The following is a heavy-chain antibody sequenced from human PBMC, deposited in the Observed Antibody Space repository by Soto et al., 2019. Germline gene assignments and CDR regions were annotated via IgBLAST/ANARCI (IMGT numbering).Heavy chain of an antibody. CDR1: GGSISSYY. J-gene: IGHJ4*02. CDR2: IYYSGST. D-gene: IGHD2-15*01. CDR3: ARSIQRGYCSGGSCYRDFDY. Sequence: SETLSLTCTVSGGSISSYYWSWIRQPPGKGLEWIGYIYYSGSTNYNPSLKSRVTISVDTSKNQFSLKLSSVTAADTAVYYCARSIQRGYCSGGSCYRDFDYWGQGTLVTVSS. V-gene: IGHV4-59*01.